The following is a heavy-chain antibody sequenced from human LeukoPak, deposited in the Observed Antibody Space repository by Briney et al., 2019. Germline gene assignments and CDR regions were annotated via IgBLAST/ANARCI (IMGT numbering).Heavy chain of an antibody. J-gene: IGHJ5*02. CDR2: IYYSGST. CDR3: ARFYSSSSEWFDP. V-gene: IGHV4-59*01. CDR1: GGSISSYY. Sequence: SETLSLTCTVSGGSISSYYWSWIRQPPGKGLEWIGYIYYSGSTNYNPSLKRRVTISVGTSKNQFSLKLSSVTAADTAVYYCARFYSSSSEWFDPWGQGTLVTVSS. D-gene: IGHD6-6*01.